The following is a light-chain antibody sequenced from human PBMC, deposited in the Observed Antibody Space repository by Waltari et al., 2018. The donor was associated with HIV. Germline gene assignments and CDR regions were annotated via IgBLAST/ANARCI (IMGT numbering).Light chain of an antibody. V-gene: IGLV1-47*01. CDR2: RNH. CDR1: SSNIGHNY. Sequence: QSLLTQPPSGSGTPGQRVTISCSGSSSNIGHNYANWYQQLPGTAPKLLIYRNHHRPSGVPDRFSGSTSGTSASLAISGLQSEDEADYYCAAWDDSLSGPVFGGGTKLTVL. J-gene: IGLJ3*02. CDR3: AAWDDSLSGPV.